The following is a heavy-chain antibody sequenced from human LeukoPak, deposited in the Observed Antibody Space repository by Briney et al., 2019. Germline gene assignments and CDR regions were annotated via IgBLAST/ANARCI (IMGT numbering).Heavy chain of an antibody. CDR1: GFTVSTNY. D-gene: IGHD6-6*01. V-gene: IGHV3-53*01. CDR3: ARKTDSGSDC. J-gene: IGHJ4*02. Sequence: GGSLRLSCAASGFTVSTNYMSWVRQAPGKGLEWVSVIYRGGSTYYADSVKGRFTISRDNSNNTLYLQMNSLRAEDTAVYYCARKTDSGSDCWGQGTLVTVSS. CDR2: IYRGGST.